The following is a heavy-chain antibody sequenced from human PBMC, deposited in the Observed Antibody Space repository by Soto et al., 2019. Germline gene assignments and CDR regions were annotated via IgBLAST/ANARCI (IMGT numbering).Heavy chain of an antibody. CDR3: ARGVGYSFNCFNP. CDR2: LYYSGST. CDR1: CGSFRSGGYY. J-gene: IGHJ5*02. V-gene: IGHV4-31*03. Sequence: QVQLPESGPGVVKPSQTLSLPRTVSCGSFRSGGYYWGWTRQHPGNGLEWIGYLYYSGSTYYNPSLKGRVTLSVDTSKNQFSLKLSSVTAAHTDVYYCARGVGYSFNCFNPWCQRGLVT. D-gene: IGHD6-13*01.